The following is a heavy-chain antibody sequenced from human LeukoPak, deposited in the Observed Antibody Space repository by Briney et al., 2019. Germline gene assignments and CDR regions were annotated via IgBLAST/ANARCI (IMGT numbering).Heavy chain of an antibody. Sequence: SETLSLTCTVSGGSIISTTYYWGWIRQPPGEGLEWIGSIDYSGSTYYNPSLKSRVTISVDTSKNQFSLNLSSVTAADTAVYSCARASGSSWYERRLHSYYYYTDVWGKGTTVTVSS. CDR1: GGSIISTTYY. J-gene: IGHJ6*03. V-gene: IGHV4-39*07. CDR3: ARASGSSWYERRLHSYYYYTDV. CDR2: IDYSGST. D-gene: IGHD6-13*01.